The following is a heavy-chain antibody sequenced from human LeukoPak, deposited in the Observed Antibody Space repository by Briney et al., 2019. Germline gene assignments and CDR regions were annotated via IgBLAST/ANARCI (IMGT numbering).Heavy chain of an antibody. J-gene: IGHJ3*01. D-gene: IGHD2-15*01. V-gene: IGHV3-23*01. Sequence: GGSLRLSCAASGFTFSTYAMSWVRQVPGKGLEWVSGISNTAGFTYYADSVKGRFTISRDNSKNTLYLQLNSLRAEDTAVYYCATSNYYCSDSCQPDDAFDVWGQGTMVTVSS. CDR2: ISNTAGFT. CDR3: ATSNYYCSDSCQPDDAFDV. CDR1: GFTFSTYA.